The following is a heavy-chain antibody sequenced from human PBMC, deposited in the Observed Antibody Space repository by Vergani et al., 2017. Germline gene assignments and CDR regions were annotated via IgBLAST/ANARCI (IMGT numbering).Heavy chain of an antibody. Sequence: VQLVESGGGLVQPGGSLRLSCAASGFTFSSYWMHWVRHAPGKGLVWVSRINSDGSSTSYADSVKGRFTISRDNAKNTLYLQMNSLRAEDTAVYYCARDGCNYTHYYGMDVWGQGTTVTVSS. V-gene: IGHV3-74*01. CDR3: ARDGCNYTHYYGMDV. J-gene: IGHJ6*02. CDR1: GFTFSSYW. D-gene: IGHD4-11*01. CDR2: INSDGSST.